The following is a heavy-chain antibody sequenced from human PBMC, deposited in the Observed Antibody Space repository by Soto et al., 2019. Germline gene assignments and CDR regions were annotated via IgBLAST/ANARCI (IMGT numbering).Heavy chain of an antibody. CDR1: GFTFDDYA. D-gene: IGHD3-22*01. Sequence: PGGSLRLSCAASGFTFDDYAMHWVRQAPGKGLEWVSGISWNSGSIGYADSVKGRFTISRDNAKNSLYLQMNSLRAEDTALYYCAILPRSEVIDHRRVNYYYGMDVWGQGTTVTVSS. V-gene: IGHV3-9*01. CDR3: AILPRSEVIDHRRVNYYYGMDV. CDR2: ISWNSGSI. J-gene: IGHJ6*02.